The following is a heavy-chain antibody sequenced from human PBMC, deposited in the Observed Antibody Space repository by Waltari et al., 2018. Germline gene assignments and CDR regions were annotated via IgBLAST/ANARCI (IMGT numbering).Heavy chain of an antibody. Sequence: QVQLQQWGAGLLKPSETLSLTCDVYGGSFRDYYWDWIRQPPGKGLEWIGEIHHSGNTNYNPSLKSRVIVSIDTSKDQFSLKLTSVTAADTAVYYCARLVVVRSAVGAYYFDYWGQGTLVTVSS. J-gene: IGHJ4*02. CDR3: ARLVVVRSAVGAYYFDY. D-gene: IGHD2-15*01. CDR1: GGSFRDYY. CDR2: IHHSGNT. V-gene: IGHV4-34*02.